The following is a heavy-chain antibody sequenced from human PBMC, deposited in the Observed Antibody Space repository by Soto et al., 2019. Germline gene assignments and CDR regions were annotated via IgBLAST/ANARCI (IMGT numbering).Heavy chain of an antibody. CDR2: INAGNGNT. CDR3: ARDGGYCPNGVCYIFDS. CDR1: GYTFTNYA. D-gene: IGHD2-8*01. V-gene: IGHV1-3*01. Sequence: ASVKVSCKASGYTFTNYAMHWVRQAPGQRLEWMGWINAGNGNTKYSQKFQGRVTITRDTSASTAYMELSSLRSEDTAVYYCARDGGYCPNGVCYIFDSWGQGTLVTVSS. J-gene: IGHJ4*02.